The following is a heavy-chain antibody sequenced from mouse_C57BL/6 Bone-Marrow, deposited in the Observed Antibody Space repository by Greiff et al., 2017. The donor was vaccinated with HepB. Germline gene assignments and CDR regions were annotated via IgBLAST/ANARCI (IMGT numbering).Heavy chain of an antibody. CDR2: ISDGGSYT. J-gene: IGHJ3*01. Sequence: DVKLVESGGGLVKPGGSLKLSCAASGFTFSSYAMSWVRQTPEKRLEWVATISDGGSYTYYPDNVKGRFTISRDNAKNNLYLQMSHLKSEDTAMYYCARDRAAQATPYWGQGTLVTVSA. CDR3: ARDRAAQATPY. V-gene: IGHV5-4*01. D-gene: IGHD3-2*02. CDR1: GFTFSSYA.